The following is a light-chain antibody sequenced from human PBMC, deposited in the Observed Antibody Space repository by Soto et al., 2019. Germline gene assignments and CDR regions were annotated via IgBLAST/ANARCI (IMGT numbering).Light chain of an antibody. V-gene: IGKV3-15*01. CDR1: QSVSNF. CDR2: AAS. Sequence: EIVLTQSRGTLSLSPGERATRSCRPVQSVSNFLAWYQQKPGQAPRLLIYAASTRATGIPPRFSGSGSGTEFTLTISSLQSEDFAFYYCQYYNNWPPSITFGQGTRLEIK. CDR3: QYYNNWPPSIT. J-gene: IGKJ5*01.